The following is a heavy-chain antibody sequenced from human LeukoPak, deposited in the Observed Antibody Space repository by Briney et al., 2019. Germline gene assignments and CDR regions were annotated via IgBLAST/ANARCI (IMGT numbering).Heavy chain of an antibody. CDR2: INPNSGGT. J-gene: IGHJ4*02. V-gene: IGHV1-2*02. CDR3: TRDVTTISPRYYFDY. D-gene: IGHD3-22*01. Sequence: GASVKVSCKASGYTGYYLHWVRQAPGQGLEWMGWINPNSGGTNYAQKFQGRVTMTRDTSISTAYMDLSRLRSDDTAIYYCTRDVTTISPRYYFDYWGQGTLVTVSS. CDR1: GYTGYY.